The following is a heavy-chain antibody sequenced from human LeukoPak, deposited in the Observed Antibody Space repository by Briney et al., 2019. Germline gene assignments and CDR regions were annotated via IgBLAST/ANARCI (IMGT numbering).Heavy chain of an antibody. CDR3: ARVVGATGY. D-gene: IGHD1-26*01. J-gene: IGHJ4*02. CDR1: GFTFSYAW. Sequence: GGSLRLSCAASGFTFSYAWMSWVRQAPGKGLEWVGRIKSKTDGGTTDYAAPVKGRFTISRDDSKDTLYLQMNSLRAEDTAVYYCARVVGATGYWGQGTLVTVSS. V-gene: IGHV3-15*01. CDR2: IKSKTDGGTT.